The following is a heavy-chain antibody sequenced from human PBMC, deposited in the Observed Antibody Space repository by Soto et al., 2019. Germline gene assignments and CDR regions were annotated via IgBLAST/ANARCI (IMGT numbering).Heavy chain of an antibody. CDR3: AKDSPYDFWSGYYPPAYGMDV. J-gene: IGHJ6*02. Sequence: SGGSLRLSCAASGFTFSSYAMSWVRQAPGKGLEWVSAISGSGGSTYYADSVKGRFTISRDNSKNTLYLQMNSLRAEDTAVYYCAKDSPYDFWSGYYPPAYGMDVWGQGTTVTVSS. CDR1: GFTFSSYA. V-gene: IGHV3-23*01. CDR2: ISGSGGST. D-gene: IGHD3-3*01.